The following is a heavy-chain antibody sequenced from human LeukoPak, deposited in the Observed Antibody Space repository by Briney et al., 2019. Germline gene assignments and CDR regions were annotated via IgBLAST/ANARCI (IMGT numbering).Heavy chain of an antibody. J-gene: IGHJ6*02. Sequence: SETLSLTCTVSGGSISSYYWSWIRQPPGKGLEWIGYIYYSGSTNYNPFLKSRVTISVDTSKNQFSLKLSSVTAADTAVYYCARGGALRFLHYYYGMDVWGQGTTVTVSS. CDR1: GGSISSYY. CDR3: ARGGALRFLHYYYGMDV. V-gene: IGHV4-59*01. D-gene: IGHD3-3*01. CDR2: IYYSGST.